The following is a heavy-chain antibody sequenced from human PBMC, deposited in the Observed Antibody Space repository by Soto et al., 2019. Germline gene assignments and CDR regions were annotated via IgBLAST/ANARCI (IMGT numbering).Heavy chain of an antibody. V-gene: IGHV3-33*01. J-gene: IGHJ4*02. CDR2: IWYDGSNK. CDR1: GFTFSSYG. Sequence: GGSLRLSCAASGFTFSSYGMHWVRQAPGKGLEWVAVIWYDGSNKYYADSVKGRFTISRDNSKNTLYLQMNSLRAEDTAVYYCASGHGGIAFDYWGQGTLVTVSS. CDR3: ASGHGGIAFDY. D-gene: IGHD6-13*01.